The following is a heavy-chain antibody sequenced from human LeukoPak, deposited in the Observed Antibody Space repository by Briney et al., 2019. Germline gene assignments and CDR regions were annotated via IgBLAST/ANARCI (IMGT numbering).Heavy chain of an antibody. CDR1: GFTISSYA. V-gene: IGHV3-30*04. Sequence: GRSLRLSCAASGFTISSYAMHWVRQAPGKGLEWVAVISYDGSNKYYADSVKGRFTISRDNSKNTLYLQMNSLRAEDTAVYYCARDSSRYSSSWCLSYWGQGTLVTVSS. CDR2: ISYDGSNK. J-gene: IGHJ4*02. CDR3: ARDSSRYSSSWCLSY. D-gene: IGHD6-13*01.